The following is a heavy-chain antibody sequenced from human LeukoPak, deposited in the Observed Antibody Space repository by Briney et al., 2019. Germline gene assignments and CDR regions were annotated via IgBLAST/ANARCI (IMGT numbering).Heavy chain of an antibody. CDR2: INQDGSKE. J-gene: IGHJ4*02. Sequence: GGSLRLSCAASGFTLSNYWMTWVRQAPGKGVEWVAHINQDGSKEYYMDSVKARFTISRDNAKNSLSLQMNSLRAEDTAVYYCVRDGGVSGYDLLDYWGQETLVTVSS. CDR1: GFTLSNYW. CDR3: VRDGGVSGYDLLDY. D-gene: IGHD5-12*01. V-gene: IGHV3-7*01.